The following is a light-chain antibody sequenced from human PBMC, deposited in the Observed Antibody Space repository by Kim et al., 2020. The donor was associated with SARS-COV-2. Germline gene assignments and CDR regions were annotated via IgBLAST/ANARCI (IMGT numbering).Light chain of an antibody. CDR1: QSVSSSY. V-gene: IGKV3-20*01. J-gene: IGKJ4*01. CDR2: GAS. Sequence: EIVLTQSPGTLSLSPGERATHSCRASQSVSSSYLAWYQQKPGQAPRLLIYGASSRATGIPDRFSGSGSGTDFTLTISRLEPEDSAVYYCQQYGSSLEITFGGGTKLEIK. CDR3: QQYGSSLEIT.